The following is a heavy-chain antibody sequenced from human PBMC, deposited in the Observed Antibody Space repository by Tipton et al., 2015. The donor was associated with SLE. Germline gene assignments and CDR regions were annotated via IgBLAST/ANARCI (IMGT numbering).Heavy chain of an antibody. V-gene: IGHV3-43*01. D-gene: IGHD2-2*01. Sequence: SLRLSCAASGFTFDDYTMHWVRQSPGKGLEWVSLISWDGGDTSYADSVKGRFTISRDNSRNSLYLQMNSLRIEDTALYYCAKDIVAASRNYYGMDVWGQGTTVTVSS. CDR3: AKDIVAASRNYYGMDV. CDR2: ISWDGGDT. CDR1: GFTFDDYT. J-gene: IGHJ6*02.